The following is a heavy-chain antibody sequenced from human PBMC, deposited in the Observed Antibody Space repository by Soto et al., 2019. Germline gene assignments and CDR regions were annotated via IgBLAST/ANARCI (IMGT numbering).Heavy chain of an antibody. CDR3: ARDRGGYCSSTSCPEGYGMDV. CDR1: GGSISSGGYY. J-gene: IGHJ6*02. V-gene: IGHV4-31*03. Sequence: SETLSLTCTVSGGSISSGGYYWSWIRQHPGKGLEWIGYIYYSGSTYYNPSLKSRVTISVDTSKNQFSLKLSSVTAADTAVYYCARDRGGYCSSTSCPEGYGMDVWGQGTTGHRLL. CDR2: IYYSGST. D-gene: IGHD2-2*01.